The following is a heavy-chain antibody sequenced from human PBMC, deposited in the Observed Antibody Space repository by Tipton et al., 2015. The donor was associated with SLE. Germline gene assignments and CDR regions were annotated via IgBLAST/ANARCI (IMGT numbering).Heavy chain of an antibody. CDR3: ARGLFLDDFWSGSGRPYYMDV. CDR1: GGSISSGSSY. D-gene: IGHD3-3*01. Sequence: TLSLTCTVSGGSISSGSSYWSWIRQPAGEGLEWIGRIYKGGATTFNPSLKSRVSMSLDTSKNRFSLRLNSVTAADTAVYYCARGLFLDDFWSGSGRPYYMDVWGKGTTVTVSS. CDR2: IYKGGAT. V-gene: IGHV4-61*02. J-gene: IGHJ6*03.